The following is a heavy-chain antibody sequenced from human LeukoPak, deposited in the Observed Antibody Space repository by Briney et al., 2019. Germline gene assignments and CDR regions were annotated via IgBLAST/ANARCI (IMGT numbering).Heavy chain of an antibody. Sequence: PSETLSLTCTVSGGSISSYYWSWIRQPPGKGLEWIGYVYYSGSTNYNPSLKSRVTISVDTSKNQFSLKLSSVTAADTAVYYCASREENAFDIWGQGTMVTVSS. V-gene: IGHV4-59*01. CDR3: ASREENAFDI. CDR2: VYYSGST. CDR1: GGSISSYY. D-gene: IGHD1-26*01. J-gene: IGHJ3*02.